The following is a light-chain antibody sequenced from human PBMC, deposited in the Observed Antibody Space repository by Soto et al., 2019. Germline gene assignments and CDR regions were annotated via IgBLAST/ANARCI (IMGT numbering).Light chain of an antibody. V-gene: IGLV8-61*01. Sequence: QTVVTQEPSFLVSPGGTVTLTCGLSSGSVSTNYYPSWYQQTPGQAPRTLIYSTNTRSSGVPDRFSGSILGNKAALTITGAQADDESDYYCVLYMGSGIWVFGGGTKVTVL. CDR3: VLYMGSGIWV. CDR1: SGSVSTNYY. CDR2: STN. J-gene: IGLJ3*02.